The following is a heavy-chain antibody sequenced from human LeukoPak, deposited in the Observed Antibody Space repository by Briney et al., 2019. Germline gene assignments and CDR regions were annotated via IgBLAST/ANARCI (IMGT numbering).Heavy chain of an antibody. CDR1: GFTFSNYA. Sequence: KAGGSLRLSCAASGFTFSNYAMSWVRQAPGKGLEWVSAISGSGGNTYYADSVKGRFTISRDNSRSTLYLQMNSLRAEDTAVYYCVSSSSGWYRFQYWGQGTLVTLSS. CDR3: VSSSSGWYRFQY. CDR2: ISGSGGNT. D-gene: IGHD6-19*01. V-gene: IGHV3-23*01. J-gene: IGHJ4*02.